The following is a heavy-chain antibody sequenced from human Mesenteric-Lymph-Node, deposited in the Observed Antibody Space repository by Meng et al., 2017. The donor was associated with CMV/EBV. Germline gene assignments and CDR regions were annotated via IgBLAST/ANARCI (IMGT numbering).Heavy chain of an antibody. CDR1: GFTFSSYW. Sequence: GGSLRLSCAASGFTFSSYWMHWVRQAPGKGLVWVSRINSDGSSTSYADSVKGRFTISRDNSKNTLYLQMNSLRAEDTAVYYCAKDRVVGATTTVLVLDPWGLGTLVTVSS. V-gene: IGHV3-74*01. J-gene: IGHJ5*02. CDR3: AKDRVVGATTTVLVLDP. CDR2: INSDGSST. D-gene: IGHD1-26*01.